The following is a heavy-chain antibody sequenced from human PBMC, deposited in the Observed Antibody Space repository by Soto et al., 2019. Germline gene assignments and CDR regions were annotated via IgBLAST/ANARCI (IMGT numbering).Heavy chain of an antibody. CDR1: GGTLSSYS. CDR2: IIPFLGRT. Sequence: QLHLVQSGAEVRKPGSSVKVSCKASGGTLSSYSVTWVRQAPGQGLEWMGRIIPFLGRTNYAQNFQGRVTVTADMSTITAYMELSSLRSDDTAIYYGARTTGSPNSNWFDPWGQGTLVIVSS. CDR3: ARTTGSPNSNWFDP. V-gene: IGHV1-69*02. J-gene: IGHJ5*02. D-gene: IGHD1-1*01.